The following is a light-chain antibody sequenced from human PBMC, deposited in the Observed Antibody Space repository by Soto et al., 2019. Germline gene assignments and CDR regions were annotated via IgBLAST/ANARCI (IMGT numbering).Light chain of an antibody. CDR3: QQYNNWPPLT. CDR2: AAS. CDR1: QSVSTN. J-gene: IGKJ4*01. V-gene: IGKV3-15*01. Sequence: EVVVTQSPATLSVSLGGRATLSCRASQSVSTNLAWYQQKPGQAPRLLIYAASTRATGVPARFSGSGSGTEFTLTITSLQSEDFAVYYCQQYNNWPPLTFGGGTKLEVK.